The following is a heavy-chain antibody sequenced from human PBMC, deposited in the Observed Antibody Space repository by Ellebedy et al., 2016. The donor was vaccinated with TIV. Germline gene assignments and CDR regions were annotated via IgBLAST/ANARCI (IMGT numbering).Heavy chain of an antibody. CDR2: ISGSGNTK. CDR1: GFTFSTYS. J-gene: IGHJ6*03. D-gene: IGHD2-8*01. CDR3: ARVRSVYYYMDV. V-gene: IGHV3-48*04. Sequence: GESLKISCTDSGFTFSTYSMNWVRQAPGQGLEWVSYISGSGNTKYYTDSVKGRFTISRDNAKNSLYLHMNSLRAEDTAVYYCARVRSVYYYMDVWGKGTTVTVSS.